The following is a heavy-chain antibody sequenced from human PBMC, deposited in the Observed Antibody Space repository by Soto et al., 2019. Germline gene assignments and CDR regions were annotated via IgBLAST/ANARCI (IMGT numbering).Heavy chain of an antibody. J-gene: IGHJ4*02. Sequence: GGSLRLSCAASGFTFSSYAMSWVRQAPGKGLEWVSAISGSGGSTYYADSVKGRFTISRDNSKNTLYLQMNSLRAEDTAVYYCAKAARIMITFGGVIVIPRLDYWGQGTLVTVSS. CDR2: ISGSGGST. CDR3: AKAARIMITFGGVIVIPRLDY. D-gene: IGHD3-16*02. V-gene: IGHV3-23*01. CDR1: GFTFSSYA.